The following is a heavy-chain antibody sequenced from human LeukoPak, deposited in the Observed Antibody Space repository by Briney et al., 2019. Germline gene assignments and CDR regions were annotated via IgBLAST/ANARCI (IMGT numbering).Heavy chain of an antibody. CDR1: GFNFDEYA. J-gene: IGHJ4*02. CDR2: IYRDSSVK. Sequence: GGSLRLSCVASGFNFDEYAMNWVRQAPGKGLEWISCIYRDSSVKHYADSVRGRFTVSRDNAKNSVYLQMNSLRAEDTAVYFCARYGSGSNYRDPFDSWGQGTLVTISS. V-gene: IGHV3-48*01. CDR3: ARYGSGSNYRDPFDS. D-gene: IGHD3-10*01.